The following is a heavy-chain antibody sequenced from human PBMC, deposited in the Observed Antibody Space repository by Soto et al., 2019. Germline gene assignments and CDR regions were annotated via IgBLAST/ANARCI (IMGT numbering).Heavy chain of an antibody. CDR3: ARYRREAVAGYTLDN. J-gene: IGHJ4*02. CDR1: GGSISSNY. Sequence: SETLSLTCTVSGGSISSNYLTWIRQPPGKGLEWIGYAYNSGSTNYNTSLKSRVTIADDTSKSQFYLKVNSMTAADTAVYDCARYRREAVAGYTLDNWGQGILVTVSS. V-gene: IGHV4-59*01. CDR2: AYNSGST. D-gene: IGHD6-13*01.